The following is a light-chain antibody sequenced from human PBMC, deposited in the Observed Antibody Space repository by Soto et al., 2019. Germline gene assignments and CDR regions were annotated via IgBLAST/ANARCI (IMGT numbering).Light chain of an antibody. J-gene: IGKJ4*01. CDR2: DAS. V-gene: IGKV3-11*01. Sequence: EIVLTQSPPTLSLSPGERATLSCRASQSVSSYLAWYQQKPGQAPRLLIYDASNRATGIPARFSGSGSGTDFTLTISSLEPEDFAFYYCQQRSNWPALTFGGGTKVEIK. CDR3: QQRSNWPALT. CDR1: QSVSSY.